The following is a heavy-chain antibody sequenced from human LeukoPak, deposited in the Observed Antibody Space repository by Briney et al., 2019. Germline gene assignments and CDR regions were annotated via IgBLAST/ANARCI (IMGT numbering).Heavy chain of an antibody. CDR1: GYTFINYD. CDR2: MSPDSGNT. D-gene: IGHD3-10*01. J-gene: IGHJ4*02. Sequence: ASVKVSCKASGYTFINYDINCVRQATGQGLEWMGWMSPDSGNTGYAQNFQGRVTLTRNTSISTAYMELSSLKSEDTAVYYCARNFYGSGTFENWGQGTLVTVSS. CDR3: ARNFYGSGTFEN. V-gene: IGHV1-8*01.